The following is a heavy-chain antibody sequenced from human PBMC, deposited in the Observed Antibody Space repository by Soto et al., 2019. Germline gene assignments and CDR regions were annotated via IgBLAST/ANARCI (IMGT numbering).Heavy chain of an antibody. Sequence: SETLSLTCAGVDESFSVYYWTWIRQPPGKGLQSLGEINHAGSTNYNPSLKSRVTMPVDTSKSHFSLKLTSVNVADTAVYYCAGHSTRRGACNICGRVKRIAV. CDR2: INHAGST. D-gene: IGHD2-2*01. V-gene: IGHV4-34*01. CDR3: AGHSTRRGACNI. CDR1: DESFSVYY. J-gene: IGHJ3*02.